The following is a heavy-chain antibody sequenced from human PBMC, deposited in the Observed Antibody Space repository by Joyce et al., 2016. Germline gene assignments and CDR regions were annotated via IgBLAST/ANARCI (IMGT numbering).Heavy chain of an antibody. V-gene: IGHV4-38-2*01. Sequence: QVQLQESGPGLVKPSETLSLPCGVSGLSFNLHSFWGWIRQPPGKGLGWIGNVYLHGNTNYSPSLKSRVTISMDTSKNQFSLNLNSLTAADTAVYFCARRPYNVHTPLGSDWYFDLWGRGTLVTVSS. CDR3: ARRPYNVHTPLGSDWYFDL. CDR2: VYLHGNT. D-gene: IGHD5-18*01. CDR1: GLSFNLHSF. J-gene: IGHJ2*01.